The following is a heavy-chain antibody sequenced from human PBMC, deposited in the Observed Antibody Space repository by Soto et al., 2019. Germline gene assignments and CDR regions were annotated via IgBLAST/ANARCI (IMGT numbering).Heavy chain of an antibody. V-gene: IGHV3-30*18. CDR2: ISYDGSNK. Sequence: GGSLRLSCAASGFTFSSYGMHWVRQAPGKGLEWVAVISYDGSNKYYADSVKGRFTISRDNSKNTLYLQMNSLRAEDTAVYYCAKAAPTRGYSGYSGMDVWGQGTTVTVSS. D-gene: IGHD5-12*01. CDR1: GFTFSSYG. J-gene: IGHJ6*02. CDR3: AKAAPTRGYSGYSGMDV.